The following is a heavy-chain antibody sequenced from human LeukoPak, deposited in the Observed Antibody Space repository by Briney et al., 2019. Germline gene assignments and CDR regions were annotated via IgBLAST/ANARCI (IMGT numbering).Heavy chain of an antibody. CDR1: GYSFTTYY. CDR2: INPSSGST. J-gene: IGHJ5*02. CDR3: ARDRERIKFYYDSSGYYMSDP. D-gene: IGHD3-22*01. Sequence: ASVKVSCKASGYSFTTYYIHWVRQAPGQGLEWMGIINPSSGSTSYVQKFQDRVTMTRDMSTSTVYMELSSLRSEDTAVYYCARDRERIKFYYDSSGYYMSDPWGQGTLVTVSS. V-gene: IGHV1-46*01.